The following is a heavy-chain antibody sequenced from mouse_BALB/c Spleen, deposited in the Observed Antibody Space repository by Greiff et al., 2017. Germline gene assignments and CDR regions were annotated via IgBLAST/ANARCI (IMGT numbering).Heavy chain of an antibody. CDR3: ARDEGYYAMDY. CDR1: GFSLSTSGMG. CDR2: IYWDDDK. V-gene: IGHV8-12*01. J-gene: IGHJ4*01. Sequence: QVTLKESGPGILQPSQTLSLTCSFSGFSLSTSGMGVSWIRQPSGKGLEWLAHIYWDDDKRYNPSLKSRLTISKDTSRNQVFLKITSVDTADTATYYCARDEGYYAMDYWGQGTSVTVSS.